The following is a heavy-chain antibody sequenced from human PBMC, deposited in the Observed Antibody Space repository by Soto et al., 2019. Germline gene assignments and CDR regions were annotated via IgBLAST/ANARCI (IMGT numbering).Heavy chain of an antibody. D-gene: IGHD3-22*01. Sequence: QVQLQESGPGLVKPSQTLSLTCTVSGGSISSGGYYWSWIRQHPGKGLEWIGYIYYSGTTYYNPSLTSRVTISVDTSKNQSSLKLSSVTAADTAVYYCAIGDSSGYHHDAFDIWGQGTMVTVAS. CDR3: AIGDSSGYHHDAFDI. V-gene: IGHV4-31*03. J-gene: IGHJ3*02. CDR2: IYYSGTT. CDR1: GGSISSGGYY.